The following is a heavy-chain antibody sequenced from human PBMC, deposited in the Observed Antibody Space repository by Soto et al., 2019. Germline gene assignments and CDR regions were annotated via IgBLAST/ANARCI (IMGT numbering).Heavy chain of an antibody. CDR1: GGSISSGDYY. CDR2: IYYSGST. Sequence: QVQLQESGPGLVKPSQTLSLTCTVSGGSISSGDYYWSWIRQPPGKGLEWIGYIYYSGSTYYNPSLKSRVTIPVDTSKNQFSLKLSSVTAADTAVYYCARSLRRDCYNYDYWGQGTLVTVSS. J-gene: IGHJ4*02. D-gene: IGHD2-21*01. CDR3: ARSLRRDCYNYDY. V-gene: IGHV4-30-4*01.